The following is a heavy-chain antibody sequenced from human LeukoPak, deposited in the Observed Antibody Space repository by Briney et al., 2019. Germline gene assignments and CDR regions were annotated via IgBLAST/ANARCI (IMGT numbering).Heavy chain of an antibody. D-gene: IGHD3-16*02. CDR1: GGSFSGYY. J-gene: IGHJ4*02. Sequence: SETLSLTCAVYGGSFSGYYWSWIRQPPGKGLEWIGEINHSGSTNCNPSLKSRVTISVDTSKNQFSLKLSSVTAADTAVYYCARLAYDYVWGSYRYSYYFDYWGQGTLVTVSS. V-gene: IGHV4-34*01. CDR2: INHSGST. CDR3: ARLAYDYVWGSYRYSYYFDY.